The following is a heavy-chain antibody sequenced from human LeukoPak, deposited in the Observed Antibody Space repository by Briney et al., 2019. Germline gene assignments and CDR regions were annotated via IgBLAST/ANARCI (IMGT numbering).Heavy chain of an antibody. Sequence: SETLSLTCGVYGGSINSYYWTWIRQPPGRGLEWIGEINQSGGTEYTPALKSRLTISIDTSKKQISLQLKSVTAADTAIYYCARQPMTSLATKRNYLDYWGQGALVTVSS. V-gene: IGHV4-34*01. CDR1: GGSINSYY. D-gene: IGHD5-24*01. CDR3: ARQPMTSLATKRNYLDY. J-gene: IGHJ4*02. CDR2: INQSGGT.